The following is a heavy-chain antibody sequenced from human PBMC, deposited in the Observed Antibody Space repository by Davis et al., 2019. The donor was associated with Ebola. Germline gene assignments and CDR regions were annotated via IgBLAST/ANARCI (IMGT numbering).Heavy chain of an antibody. CDR2: IKQDGSEK. Sequence: GESLKISCAASGFTFSSYWMSWVRQAPGKGLEWVANIKQDGSEKYYVDSVKGRFTISRDNAKNSLYLQMNSLRAEDTAVYYCARDLIYQLHRSIEDYMDVWGKGTTVTVSS. CDR3: ARDLIYQLHRSIEDYMDV. V-gene: IGHV3-7*03. J-gene: IGHJ6*03. D-gene: IGHD2-2*01. CDR1: GFTFSSYW.